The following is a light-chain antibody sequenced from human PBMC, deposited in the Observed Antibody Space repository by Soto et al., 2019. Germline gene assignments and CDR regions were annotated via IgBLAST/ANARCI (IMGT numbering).Light chain of an antibody. CDR3: QQYHSDPIT. Sequence: DFVMTQSPDALAGSLGGRATCDCKSGHIVLSNNKNYLAWFQQKPGQPPKLLLYWASTRRSGVPDRFSGSGSGTDFTLTISSLQAEDVAIYYCQQYHSDPITFGQGTRLEI. CDR2: WAS. J-gene: IGKJ5*01. CDR1: HIVLSNNKNY. V-gene: IGKV4-1*01.